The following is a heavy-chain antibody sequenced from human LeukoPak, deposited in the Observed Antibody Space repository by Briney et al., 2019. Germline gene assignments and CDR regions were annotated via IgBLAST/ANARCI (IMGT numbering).Heavy chain of an antibody. CDR2: IIPIFGTA. CDR1: GGTFSSYA. CDR3: ARGGWYCSGTSCDYYYMDV. Sequence: SVKVSCKASGGTFSSYAISWVRQAPGQGLEWMGGIIPIFGTANYAQKFQGRVTITADESTTTAYMELSSLRFEDTAVYYCARGGWYCSGTSCDYYYMDVWGKGTTVTVSS. D-gene: IGHD2-2*01. J-gene: IGHJ6*03. V-gene: IGHV1-69*13.